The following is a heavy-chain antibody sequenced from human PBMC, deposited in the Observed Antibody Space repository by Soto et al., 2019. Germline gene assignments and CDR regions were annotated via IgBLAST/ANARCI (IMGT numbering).Heavy chain of an antibody. J-gene: IGHJ3*02. Sequence: GESLKISCKGSGYSFTTYWISWVRQMPGKGLEWMGRIDPSDSYTNYSPSFQGHVTISVDKSISTAYLQWSSLKPSDTAMYYCARHPGGSCVDIWGLGTMVTVSS. V-gene: IGHV5-10-1*01. CDR1: GYSFTTYW. CDR3: ARHPGGSCVDI. D-gene: IGHD2-15*01. CDR2: IDPSDSYT.